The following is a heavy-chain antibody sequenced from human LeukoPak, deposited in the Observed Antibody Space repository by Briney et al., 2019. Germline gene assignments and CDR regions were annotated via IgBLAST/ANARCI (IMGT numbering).Heavy chain of an antibody. Sequence: GGSLRLSCVASGLTLSGYGMNWVRQAPGKGLEWLSYISTTMTTIYYADSVKGRFTISRDNAKNSLYLQMNSLRAEDTAVYYCARDPTSSWETAFDIWGQGTMVTVSS. D-gene: IGHD1-26*01. CDR2: ISTTMTTI. J-gene: IGHJ3*02. CDR1: GLTLSGYG. V-gene: IGHV3-48*04. CDR3: ARDPTSSWETAFDI.